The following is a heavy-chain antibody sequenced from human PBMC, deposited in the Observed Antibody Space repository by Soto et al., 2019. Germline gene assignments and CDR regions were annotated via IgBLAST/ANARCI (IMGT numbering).Heavy chain of an antibody. CDR3: ARAEIGEFWSGYYGSSGALDY. D-gene: IGHD3-3*01. J-gene: IGHJ4*02. Sequence: SETLSLTCTVSGGSISSYYWSWIRQPPGKGLEWIGYIYYSGSTNYNPSLKSRVTISVDTSKYQFSLKLSSVTAADTAVYYCARAEIGEFWSGYYGSSGALDYWGQGTLVTVSS. V-gene: IGHV4-59*01. CDR2: IYYSGST. CDR1: GGSISSYY.